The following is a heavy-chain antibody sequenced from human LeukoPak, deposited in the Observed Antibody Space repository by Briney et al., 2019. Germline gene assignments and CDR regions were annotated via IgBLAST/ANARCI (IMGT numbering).Heavy chain of an antibody. CDR1: GFTFSSYA. D-gene: IGHD3-22*01. CDR3: AKDPAMIVDRFDY. V-gene: IGHV3-30-3*01. Sequence: PGGSLRLSCAASGFTFSSYAMHWVRQAPGKGLEWVAVISYDGSNKYYADSVKGRFTISRDNSKNTLYLQMNSLRAEDTAVYYCAKDPAMIVDRFDYWGQGTLVSVSS. CDR2: ISYDGSNK. J-gene: IGHJ4*02.